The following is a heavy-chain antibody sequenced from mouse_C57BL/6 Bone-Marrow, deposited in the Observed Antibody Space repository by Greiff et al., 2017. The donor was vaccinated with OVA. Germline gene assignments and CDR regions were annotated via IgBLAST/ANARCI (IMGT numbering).Heavy chain of an antibody. D-gene: IGHD1-1*01. Sequence: VQLQQPGAELVKPGASVKMSCKASGYTFTSYWITWVKQRPGQGLEWIGDIYPGSGSTNYNEKFKSKATLTVDTSSSTAYMQLSSLTSEDSAVYYCARHYYYGSAWFAYWGQGTLVTVSA. CDR1: GYTFTSYW. CDR2: IYPGSGST. J-gene: IGHJ3*01. V-gene: IGHV1-55*01. CDR3: ARHYYYGSAWFAY.